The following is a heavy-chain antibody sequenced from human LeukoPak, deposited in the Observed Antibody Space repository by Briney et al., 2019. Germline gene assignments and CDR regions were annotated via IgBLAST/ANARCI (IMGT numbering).Heavy chain of an antibody. D-gene: IGHD5-18*01. Sequence: SQTLPLTCTVSGGSISSGSYYWSWIRQPAGKGLEWIGRIYTSGSTNYNPSLKSRVTISVDTSKNQFSLKLSSVTAADTAVYYCAREERAMVYFDYWGQGTLVTVSS. CDR3: AREERAMVYFDY. CDR1: GGSISSGSYY. J-gene: IGHJ4*02. CDR2: IYTSGST. V-gene: IGHV4-61*02.